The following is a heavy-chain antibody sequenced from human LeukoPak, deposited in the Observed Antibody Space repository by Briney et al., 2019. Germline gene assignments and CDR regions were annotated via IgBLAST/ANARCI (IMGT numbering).Heavy chain of an antibody. CDR3: ARGTVSPYY. CDR2: INHSGST. V-gene: IGHV4-34*01. D-gene: IGHD4-11*01. CDR1: GGSFSGYY. J-gene: IGHJ4*02. Sequence: SETLSLTCAVYGGSFSGYYWSWIRQPPGKGLEWIGEINHSGSTNYNPSLKSRVTISVDTSKNQFSLKLSSVTAADTAVYYCARGTVSPYYWGQGTLVTVSS.